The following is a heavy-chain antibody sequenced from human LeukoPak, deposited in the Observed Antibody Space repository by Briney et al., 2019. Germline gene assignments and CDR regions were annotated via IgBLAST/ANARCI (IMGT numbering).Heavy chain of an antibody. Sequence: GASVKVSCKASGYTFTSYAMNWVRQAPGQGLEWMGWINTNTGNPTYAQGFTGRFVFSLDTSVSTAYLQISSLKAEDTAVYYCASPRYDFWSGSTHALDYWGQGTLVTVSS. CDR2: INTNTGNP. D-gene: IGHD3-3*01. J-gene: IGHJ4*02. CDR3: ASPRYDFWSGSTHALDY. V-gene: IGHV7-4-1*02. CDR1: GYTFTSYA.